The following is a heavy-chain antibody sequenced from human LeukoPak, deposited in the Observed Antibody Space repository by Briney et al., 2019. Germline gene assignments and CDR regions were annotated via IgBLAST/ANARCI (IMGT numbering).Heavy chain of an antibody. Sequence: ASVKVSCKVSGYTLTELSMHWVRQAPGKGLEWMGGFDPEDGETIYAQKFQGRVTMTEDTSTDTAYMELSSLRSEDTAVYYCARAYGSGRDNWFDPWGQGTLVTVSS. CDR1: GYTLTELS. J-gene: IGHJ5*02. CDR2: FDPEDGET. D-gene: IGHD3-10*01. V-gene: IGHV1-24*01. CDR3: ARAYGSGRDNWFDP.